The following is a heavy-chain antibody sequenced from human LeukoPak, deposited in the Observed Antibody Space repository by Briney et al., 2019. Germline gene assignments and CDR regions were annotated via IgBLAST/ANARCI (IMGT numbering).Heavy chain of an antibody. Sequence: GASVKVSCKASGGTFSSYTISRVRQAPGQGLEWMGRIIPILGIANYAETFQGRFTITADKSTSTAYLELSSLRAEDTPVYYCARPRALYCSSTSCQTANGAFDIWGQGTMVTVSS. D-gene: IGHD2-2*01. CDR3: ARPRALYCSSTSCQTANGAFDI. V-gene: IGHV1-69*02. CDR2: IIPILGIA. J-gene: IGHJ3*02. CDR1: GGTFSSYT.